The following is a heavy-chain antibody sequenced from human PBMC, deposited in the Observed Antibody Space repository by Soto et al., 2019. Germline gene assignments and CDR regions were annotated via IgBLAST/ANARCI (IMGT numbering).Heavy chain of an antibody. Sequence: PSETLSLTCTVSGGSVSSGSYYWSWIRQTPGKGLEWIGYIYYSGSTNYNPSLKSRVTISVDTSKNQISLKLSSVTAADTAVYYCPRVPSRVRGVTACFYNMDVLCQGTTVAVSS. V-gene: IGHV4-61*01. CDR2: IYYSGST. D-gene: IGHD3-10*01. CDR1: GGSVSSGSYY. CDR3: PRVPSRVRGVTACFYNMDV. J-gene: IGHJ6*02.